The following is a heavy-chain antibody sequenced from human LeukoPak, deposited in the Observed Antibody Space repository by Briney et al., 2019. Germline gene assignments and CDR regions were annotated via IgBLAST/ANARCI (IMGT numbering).Heavy chain of an antibody. CDR3: AREGTYCSGGSCYWSSYYYYGMDV. CDR2: ISTYNGNT. CDR1: GYTFTNYG. Sequence: ASVKVSCKASGYTFTNYGISWVRQAPGQGLEWMGWISTYNGNTNSAQKLQDRVTMTTDTSTSTAYMELRSLRSDDTAVYYCAREGTYCSGGSCYWSSYYYYGMDVWGQGTTVTVSS. V-gene: IGHV1-18*01. D-gene: IGHD2-15*01. J-gene: IGHJ6*02.